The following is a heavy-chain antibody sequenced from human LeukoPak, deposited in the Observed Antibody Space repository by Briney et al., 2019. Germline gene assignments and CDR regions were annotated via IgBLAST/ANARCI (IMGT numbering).Heavy chain of an antibody. CDR3: AREMDLAAGYFDY. CDR1: GYTFTGYY. Sequence: GASVKVSCKASGYTFTGYYMHWVRQAPGQGLEWMGWINPNSGGTNYAQKFQGRVTMTRNTSISTAYMELSRLRSDDTAVYYCAREMDLAAGYFDYWGQGTLVTVSS. J-gene: IGHJ4*02. CDR2: INPNSGGT. V-gene: IGHV1-2*02. D-gene: IGHD6-13*01.